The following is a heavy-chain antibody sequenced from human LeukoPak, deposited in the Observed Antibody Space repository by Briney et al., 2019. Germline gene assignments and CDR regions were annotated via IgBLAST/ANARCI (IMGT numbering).Heavy chain of an antibody. Sequence: GASVKVSCKASGYTFTSYGIGWVRQAPGQGLEWMGWINPNSGGTNYAQKFQGRVTMTRDTSTSTAYMELRSLRSDDTAVYYCARDSSGSFPFDYWGQGTLVTVSS. J-gene: IGHJ4*02. CDR3: ARDSSGSFPFDY. CDR1: GYTFTSYG. D-gene: IGHD1-26*01. CDR2: INPNSGGT. V-gene: IGHV1-18*01.